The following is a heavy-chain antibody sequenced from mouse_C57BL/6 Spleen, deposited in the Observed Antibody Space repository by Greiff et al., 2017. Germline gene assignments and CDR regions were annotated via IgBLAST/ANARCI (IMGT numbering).Heavy chain of an antibody. J-gene: IGHJ2*01. CDR3: AREDYGSSFDY. CDR1: GYSITSGYY. Sequence: EVQLVESGPGLVKPSQSLSLTCSVTGYSITSGYYWNWIRQFPGNKLEWMGYISYDGSNNYNPSLKNRISITRDTSKNQFFLKLNSVTTEDTATXYCAREDYGSSFDYWGQGTTLTVSS. D-gene: IGHD1-1*01. V-gene: IGHV3-6*01. CDR2: ISYDGSN.